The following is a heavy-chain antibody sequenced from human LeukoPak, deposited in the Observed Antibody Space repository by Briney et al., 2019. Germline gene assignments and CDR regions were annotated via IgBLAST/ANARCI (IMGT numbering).Heavy chain of an antibody. J-gene: IGHJ4*02. Sequence: GGSLRLSCVGSGFTFSRSWMGWVRQAPGKGLEWVANIKEDGSEKKYMDSVKGRFTISRVNAKNSVYLQMNSLRAEDTAVYYGIYPVVHFWGQGTLVTVYS. V-gene: IGHV3-7*01. CDR2: IKEDGSEK. D-gene: IGHD4-23*01. CDR1: GFTFSRSW. CDR3: IYPVVHF.